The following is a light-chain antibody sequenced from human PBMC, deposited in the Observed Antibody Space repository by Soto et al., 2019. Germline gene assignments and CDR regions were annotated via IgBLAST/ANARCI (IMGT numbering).Light chain of an antibody. CDR2: GNS. J-gene: IGLJ3*02. CDR1: SSNIGAGYD. V-gene: IGLV1-40*01. CDR3: QSYDSSGSGWV. Sequence: QSVLTQPPSVSGAPGQRVTLSCTGSSSNIGAGYDVHGYQQLPGTAPKLLIHGNSNRPSGVPDRFSGSNSGTSASLAITGLQDEDEADYYCQSYDSSGSGWVFGGGTKLTVL.